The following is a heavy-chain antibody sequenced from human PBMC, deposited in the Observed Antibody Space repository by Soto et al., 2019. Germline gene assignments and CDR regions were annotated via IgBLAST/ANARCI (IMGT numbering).Heavy chain of an antibody. Sequence: QVQLVQSGAEVKKPGSSVKVYCKASGGTFSSYAISWVRQAPGQGLEWMGGIIPIFGTANYAQKFQGRVTITADESTSTAYMELSSLRSEDTAVYYCARDGYCSGGSCQEDYWGQGTLVTVSS. CDR3: ARDGYCSGGSCQEDY. CDR1: GGTFSSYA. D-gene: IGHD2-15*01. V-gene: IGHV1-69*01. CDR2: IIPIFGTA. J-gene: IGHJ4*02.